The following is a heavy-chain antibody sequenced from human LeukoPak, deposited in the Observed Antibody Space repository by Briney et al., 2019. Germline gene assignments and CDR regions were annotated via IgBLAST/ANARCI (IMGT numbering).Heavy chain of an antibody. D-gene: IGHD4-17*01. CDR3: ARDIVYLIDEDYG. J-gene: IGHJ4*02. V-gene: IGHV4-4*07. CDR2: IHTSGSA. Sequence: SETLSLTCSVSGSSFNTYYWSWIRQLAGKALEWIGRIHTSGSADYSPSLQSRVTISVDMSKKEFSLKLTSVTAADTAVYYCARDIVYLIDEDYGWGQGILVTVSS. CDR1: GSSFNTYY.